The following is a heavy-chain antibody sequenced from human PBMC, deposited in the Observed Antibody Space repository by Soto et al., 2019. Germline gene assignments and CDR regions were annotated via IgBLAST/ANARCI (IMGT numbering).Heavy chain of an antibody. D-gene: IGHD3-22*01. CDR3: ARVYDSSGYLDY. V-gene: IGHV1-69*06. CDR2: IIPIFGTA. CDR1: GGTFSSYA. Sequence: GAPVTVSCKASGGTFSSYAISWVRQAPGQGLEWMGGIIPIFGTANYAQKFQGRVTITADKSTSTAYMELSSLRSEDTAVYYCARVYDSSGYLDYWGQGTLVTVSS. J-gene: IGHJ4*02.